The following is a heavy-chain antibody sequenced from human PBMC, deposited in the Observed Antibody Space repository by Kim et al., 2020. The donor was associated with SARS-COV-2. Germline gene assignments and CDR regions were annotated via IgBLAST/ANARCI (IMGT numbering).Heavy chain of an antibody. CDR3: ARGAVVLPNWYFDL. D-gene: IGHD2-15*01. CDR2: IIPIFGTA. V-gene: IGHV1-69*13. Sequence: SVKVSCKASGGTFSSYAISWVRQAPGQGLEWMGGIIPIFGTANYAQKFQGRVTITADESTSTAYMELSSLRSEDTAVYYCARGAVVLPNWYFDLWGRGTLVTVSS. J-gene: IGHJ2*01. CDR1: GGTFSSYA.